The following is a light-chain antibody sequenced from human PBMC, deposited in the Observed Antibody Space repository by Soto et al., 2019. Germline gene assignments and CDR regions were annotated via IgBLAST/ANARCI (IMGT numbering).Light chain of an antibody. CDR3: QQYGSSPLT. Sequence: EVVLTQSPGTLSLSPGERATLSCRASQSVSSTYLAWYQQKPGQAPRLLISGASSRATGVPDRFSGSGSGTDFTLTISRLEPEDFAVYYCQQYGSSPLTFGGGTKVEIK. J-gene: IGKJ4*01. CDR1: QSVSSTY. CDR2: GAS. V-gene: IGKV3-20*01.